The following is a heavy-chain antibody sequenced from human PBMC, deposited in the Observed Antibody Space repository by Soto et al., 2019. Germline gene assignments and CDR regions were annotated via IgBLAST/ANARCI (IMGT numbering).Heavy chain of an antibody. V-gene: IGHV4-34*01. CDR2: INHSGST. J-gene: IGHJ5*02. D-gene: IGHD1-20*01. CDR1: GGSFSGYY. CDR3: ARVSTFYDQRYNSRTTNRFDP. Sequence: QVQLQQWGAGLLKPSETLSLTCAVYGGSFSGYYWSWIRQPPGKGLEWIGEINHSGSTNYNPSLKSRVTISVDTSKNQFSLKLSSVTAADTAVYYCARVSTFYDQRYNSRTTNRFDPWGQGTLVTVSS.